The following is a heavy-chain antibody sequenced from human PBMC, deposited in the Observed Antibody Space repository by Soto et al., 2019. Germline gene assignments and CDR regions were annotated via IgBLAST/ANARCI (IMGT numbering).Heavy chain of an antibody. V-gene: IGHV3-23*01. J-gene: IGHJ4*02. D-gene: IGHD5-12*01. CDR3: VKDRTLYSATSVRFDY. CDR1: GFAFSTYA. CDR2: MSGSGATK. Sequence: EVQLLESGGGLVQPGGSLRLSCAASGFAFSTYAMTWVRQAPGKGLEWVSGMSGSGATKDYADSVKGRFTISRDNSKNTLYLQMSRLRVEDTAVYFCVKDRTLYSATSVRFDYWGQGTVVXV.